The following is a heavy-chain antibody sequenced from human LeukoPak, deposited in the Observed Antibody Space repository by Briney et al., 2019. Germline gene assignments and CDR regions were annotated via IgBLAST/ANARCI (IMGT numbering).Heavy chain of an antibody. D-gene: IGHD3-3*01. CDR3: ASMEWDPVTSEKGVDY. Sequence: ASVKVSCKASGGTFSSYAISWVRQALGQGLEWMGRIIPILGIANYAQKFQGRVTITADKSTSTAYMELSSLRSEDTAVYYCASMEWDPVTSEKGVDYRGQGTLVTVSS. CDR2: IIPILGIA. J-gene: IGHJ4*02. CDR1: GGTFSSYA. V-gene: IGHV1-69*04.